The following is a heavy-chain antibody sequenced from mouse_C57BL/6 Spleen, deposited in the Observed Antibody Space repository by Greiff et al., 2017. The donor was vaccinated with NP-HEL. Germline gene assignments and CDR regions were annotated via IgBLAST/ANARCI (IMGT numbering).Heavy chain of an antibody. CDR1: GYAFSSYW. CDR2: IYPGDGDT. D-gene: IGHD2-3*01. Sequence: VQVVESGAELVKPGASVKISCKASGYAFSSYWMNWVKQRPGKGLEWIGQIYPGDGDTNYNGKFKGKATLTADKSSSTAYMQLSSLTSEDSAVYFCARSGWLRDAMDYWGQGTSVTVSS. J-gene: IGHJ4*01. CDR3: ARSGWLRDAMDY. V-gene: IGHV1-80*01.